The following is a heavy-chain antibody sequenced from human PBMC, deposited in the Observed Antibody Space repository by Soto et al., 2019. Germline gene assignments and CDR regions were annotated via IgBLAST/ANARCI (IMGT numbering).Heavy chain of an antibody. CDR3: ARDLYCSGGSCYYHDYYGMDV. V-gene: IGHV1-18*01. D-gene: IGHD2-15*01. CDR2: ISAYNGNT. J-gene: IGHJ6*02. CDR1: GYTFTSYG. Sequence: GASVKVSCKASGYTFTSYGISWVRQAPGQGLEWMGWISAYNGNTNYAQKLQGRVTMTTDTSTSTAYMELRSLRSDDTAVYYCARDLYCSGGSCYYHDYYGMDVWGQGTTVTVS.